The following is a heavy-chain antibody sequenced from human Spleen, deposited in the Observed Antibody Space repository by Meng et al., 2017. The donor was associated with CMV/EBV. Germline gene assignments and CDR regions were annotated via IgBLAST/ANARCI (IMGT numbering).Heavy chain of an antibody. Sequence: GESLKIPCAASGFTFSSYGMSWVRQAPGKGLVWVAFIRYDGSNKYYADSVKGRFSISRDNSKNTLYLQMNSLRAEDTAVYYCAKAGSDSSGWYMRIDYWGQGTLVTSPQ. CDR2: IRYDGSNK. CDR1: GFTFSSYG. CDR3: AKAGSDSSGWYMRIDY. J-gene: IGHJ4*02. D-gene: IGHD6-19*01. V-gene: IGHV3-30*02.